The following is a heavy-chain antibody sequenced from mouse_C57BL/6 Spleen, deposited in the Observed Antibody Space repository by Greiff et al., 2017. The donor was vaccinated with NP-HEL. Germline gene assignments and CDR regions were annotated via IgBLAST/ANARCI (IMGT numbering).Heavy chain of an antibody. V-gene: IGHV1-69*01. Sequence: QVQLQQPGAELVMPGASVKLSRKASGYTFTSYWMHWVKQRPGQGLEWIGEIDPSDRYTNHNQKFKGKSTLTVDKSSSTAYMQLSSLTSEDSAVYYCARGAAMDYWGQGTSVTVSS. CDR3: ARGAAMDY. J-gene: IGHJ4*01. CDR2: IDPSDRYT. CDR1: GYTFTSYW.